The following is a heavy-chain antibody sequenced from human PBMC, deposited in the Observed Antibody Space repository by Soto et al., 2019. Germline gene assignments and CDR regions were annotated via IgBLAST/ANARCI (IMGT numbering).Heavy chain of an antibody. Sequence: QVQLQESGPGLVKPSKTLSLTCTVSGGSISSGGSYWSWIRQHPGKGLEWIGYIYYSGSTYYNPSLKSRDTISVDTSKNQFSLKLSSVTAADTAVYYCARGGRRSPVMDVWGQGTTVTVSS. CDR3: ARGGRRSPVMDV. V-gene: IGHV4-31*03. J-gene: IGHJ6*02. CDR2: IYYSGST. CDR1: GGSISSGGSY.